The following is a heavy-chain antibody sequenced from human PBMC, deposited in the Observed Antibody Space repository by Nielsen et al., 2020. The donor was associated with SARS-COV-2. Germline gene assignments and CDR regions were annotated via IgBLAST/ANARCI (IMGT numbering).Heavy chain of an antibody. CDR3: AKDGVVRGDALDL. CDR1: GFTFNIYA. Sequence: RSLRLSCAASGFTFNIYAMAWVRRAPGRGLQWVTGVSASGGSTYYTDSVKGRFSISRDNSKNTLFLQMHSLRVEDTALYYCAKDGVVRGDALDLWGQGTMVTVSS. V-gene: IGHV3-23*01. CDR2: VSASGGST. J-gene: IGHJ3*01. D-gene: IGHD3-10*01.